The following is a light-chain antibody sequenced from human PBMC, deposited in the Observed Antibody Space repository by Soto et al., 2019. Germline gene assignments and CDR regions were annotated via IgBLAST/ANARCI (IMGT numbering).Light chain of an antibody. CDR2: AAS. Sequence: IQLTQSPSSQSASLGDRVTITCRSSKGISSYLAWYQQKPGKAPKLLIYAASTLQSGVPSRFTSSGLSTDCTVRICSVQPVDFVTVYSHHITNYPLTVGGGTRVDIK. V-gene: IGKV1-9*01. CDR3: HHITNYPLT. CDR1: KGISSY. J-gene: IGKJ4*01.